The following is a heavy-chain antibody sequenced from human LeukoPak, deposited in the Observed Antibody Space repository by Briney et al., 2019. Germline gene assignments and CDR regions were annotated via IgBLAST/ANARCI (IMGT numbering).Heavy chain of an antibody. CDR2: INHSGST. V-gene: IGHV4-34*01. CDR3: ARGATPLITIFGVVTRVFDY. J-gene: IGHJ4*02. D-gene: IGHD3-3*01. CDR1: GGSFSGYY. Sequence: SETLSLTCAVYGGSFSGYYWSWIRQPPGKGLEWIGEINHSGSTNYNPSLKSRVTISVDTSKNQFSLKLSSVTAADTAVYYCARGATPLITIFGVVTRVFDYWGQGTLVTVSS.